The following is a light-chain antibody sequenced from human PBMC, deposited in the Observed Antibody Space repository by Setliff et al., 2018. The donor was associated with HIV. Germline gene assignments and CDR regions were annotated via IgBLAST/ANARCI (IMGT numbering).Light chain of an antibody. V-gene: IGLV1-44*01. CDR3: AAWHDSLNGYV. CDR2: SNN. J-gene: IGLJ1*01. Sequence: QAALTQPPSASGTPGQRVTISCSGSSSNIGSNTVNWYQQLPGTAPKLLINSNNQRPSGVPDRVSGSESGTSASLAISGLQSEDEADYYCAAWHDSLNGYVFGTGTKVTVL. CDR1: SSNIGSNT.